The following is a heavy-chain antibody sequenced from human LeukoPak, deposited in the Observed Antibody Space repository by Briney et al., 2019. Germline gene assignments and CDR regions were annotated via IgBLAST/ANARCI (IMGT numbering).Heavy chain of an antibody. D-gene: IGHD6-19*01. CDR1: GFTFDDYA. Sequence: PGGSLRLSCAASGFTFDDYAMHWVRQAPGKGLEWVSGISWNSGSIGYADSVKGRFTISRDNATNSLYLQMNSLRAEDTALYYCAKDRLSGLSNWFDPWGQGTLVTVSS. CDR3: AKDRLSGLSNWFDP. V-gene: IGHV3-9*01. J-gene: IGHJ5*02. CDR2: ISWNSGSI.